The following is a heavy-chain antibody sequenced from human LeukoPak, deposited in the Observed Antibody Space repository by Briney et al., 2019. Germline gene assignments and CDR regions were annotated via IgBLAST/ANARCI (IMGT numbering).Heavy chain of an antibody. V-gene: IGHV3-21*01. CDR3: ARDCGDDAFDI. CDR1: GFTFSSYA. Sequence: GGSLRLSCAASGFTFSSYAMNWVRQAPGMGLEWVSSISSSSSYIYYADSVKGRFTISRDNAKNSLYLQMNSLRAEDTAVYYCARDCGDDAFDIWGQGTMVTVSS. CDR2: ISSSSSYI. J-gene: IGHJ3*02. D-gene: IGHD4-17*01.